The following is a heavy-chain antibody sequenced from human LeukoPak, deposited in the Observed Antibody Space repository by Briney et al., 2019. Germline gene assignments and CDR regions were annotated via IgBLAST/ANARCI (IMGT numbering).Heavy chain of an antibody. V-gene: IGHV4-59*12. CDR1: GGSISNYY. CDR3: AREEISMVRGVIIADYYYYYMDV. J-gene: IGHJ6*03. D-gene: IGHD3-10*01. Sequence: SETLSLTCTVSGGSISNYYWSWIRQPPGKGLEWIGYIYYSGSTNYNPSLRSRVTISVDTSKNQFSLKLSSVTAADTAVYYCAREEISMVRGVIIADYYYYYMDVWGKGTTVTISS. CDR2: IYYSGST.